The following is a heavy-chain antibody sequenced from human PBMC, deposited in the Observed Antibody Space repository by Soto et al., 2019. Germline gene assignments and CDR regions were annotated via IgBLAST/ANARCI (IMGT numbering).Heavy chain of an antibody. CDR1: GFTFTRYS. CDR3: ARESEDLSSNLDY. V-gene: IGHV3-21*06. J-gene: IGHJ4*02. CDR2: ISSTTNYI. Sequence: GGSLRLSCAASGFTFTRYSMNWFRQAPGKGLEWVASISSTTNYIYYGESLKGRLTISRDNAKNSMYLQMNTLRAEDTAVYYCARESEDLSSNLDYWGQGTLVTVSS.